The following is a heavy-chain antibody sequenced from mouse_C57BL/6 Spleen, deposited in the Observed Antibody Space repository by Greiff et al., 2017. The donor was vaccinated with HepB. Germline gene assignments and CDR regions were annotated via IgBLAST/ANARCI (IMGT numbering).Heavy chain of an antibody. Sequence: EVQLVESGGGLVQPGGSLKLSCAASGFTFSDYYMYWVRQTPEKRLEWVAYISNGGGSTYYPDTVKGRFTISRDNAKNTLYLQMSRLKSEDTAMYYCARRVNPYAMDYWGQGTSVTVSS. CDR3: ARRVNPYAMDY. J-gene: IGHJ4*01. V-gene: IGHV5-12*01. CDR2: ISNGGGST. D-gene: IGHD2-2*01. CDR1: GFTFSDYY.